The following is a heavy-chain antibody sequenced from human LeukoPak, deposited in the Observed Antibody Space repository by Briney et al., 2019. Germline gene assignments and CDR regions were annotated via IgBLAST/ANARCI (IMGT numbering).Heavy chain of an antibody. V-gene: IGHV4-59*08. D-gene: IGHD3-3*01. CDR1: GASISSYY. CDR3: ARQESGPYHYMDV. J-gene: IGHJ6*03. Sequence: PSETLSLTCTVSGASISSYYWTWIRQAPGKGLEWIGYVYYSVSTNYNPSLKSRVSKSQDTSKNQVSLTLNSVTAADTAVYYCARQESGPYHYMDVWGRGTAVTVSS. CDR2: VYYSVST.